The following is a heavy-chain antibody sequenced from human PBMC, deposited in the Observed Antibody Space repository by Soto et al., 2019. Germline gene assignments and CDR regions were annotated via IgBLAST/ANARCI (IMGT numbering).Heavy chain of an antibody. CDR1: GGSFSGYY. Sequence: PSEPLSLTCAVYGGSFSGYYWSWIRQPPGKGLEWIGEINHSGSTNYTPSLKSRVTISVDTSKNQFTLKLSSVTDADTAVYYCARARRDYGFFLGPWFDHWGQGTLVTVSS. V-gene: IGHV4-34*01. D-gene: IGHD3-10*01. CDR2: INHSGST. J-gene: IGHJ5*02. CDR3: ARARRDYGFFLGPWFDH.